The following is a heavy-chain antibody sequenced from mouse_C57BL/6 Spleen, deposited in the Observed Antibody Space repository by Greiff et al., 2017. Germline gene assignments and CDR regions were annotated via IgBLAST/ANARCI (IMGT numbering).Heavy chain of an antibody. CDR1: GYTFTSYW. CDR3: ARGVGATMYFDV. J-gene: IGHJ1*03. CDR2: IYPGSGST. V-gene: IGHV1-55*01. D-gene: IGHD1-1*01. Sequence: VQLQQPGAELVKPGASVKMSCKASGYTFTSYWIPWVKQRPGQGLEWIGDIYPGSGSTNYNEKFKSKATLTVDTSSSTAYMQLSSLTSEDSAVYYCARGVGATMYFDVWGTGTTVTVSA.